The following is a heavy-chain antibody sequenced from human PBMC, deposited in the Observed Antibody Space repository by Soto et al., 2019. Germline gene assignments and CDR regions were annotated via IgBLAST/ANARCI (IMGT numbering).Heavy chain of an antibody. D-gene: IGHD1-26*01. J-gene: IGHJ2*01. V-gene: IGHV4-4*02. Sequence: TLSLTCAVSGGSISSSNWWNWVRQPPGKGLEWIGEIFHSGSTYYNPSLKSRVSISVDKSKNQFSLNLSSVTAADTAVYYCARRSAAFRVGPTTRAYWYFDLWGRGTLVTVSS. CDR2: IFHSGST. CDR3: ARRSAAFRVGPTTRAYWYFDL. CDR1: GGSISSSNW.